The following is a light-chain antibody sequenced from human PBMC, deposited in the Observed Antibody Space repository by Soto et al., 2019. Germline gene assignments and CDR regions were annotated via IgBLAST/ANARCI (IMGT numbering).Light chain of an antibody. V-gene: IGKV3-11*01. CDR1: QIVTNY. Sequence: EILLTQSPATLSLSPGERATLSCRASQIVTNYLAWYQQIPGQSPRLLIYDASTRATGIPARFSGSGSGTDFTLTISSLEPDDFAVYYCQHRSNRPPGITFGQGTRLEIK. J-gene: IGKJ5*01. CDR3: QHRSNRPPGIT. CDR2: DAS.